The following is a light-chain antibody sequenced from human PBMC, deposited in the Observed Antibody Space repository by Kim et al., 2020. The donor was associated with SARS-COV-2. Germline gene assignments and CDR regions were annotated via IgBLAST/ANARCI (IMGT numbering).Light chain of an antibody. CDR2: RNN. Sequence: GQRVPIPWSGSISNIESNYVYWYQPLPGTAPKLLIYRNNQRPSGVPDRFSGSKSGTSASLAISGLRSEDEADYYCAAWDDSLSGPLFGGGTQLTVL. CDR3: AAWDDSLSGPL. V-gene: IGLV1-47*01. J-gene: IGLJ2*01. CDR1: ISNIESNY.